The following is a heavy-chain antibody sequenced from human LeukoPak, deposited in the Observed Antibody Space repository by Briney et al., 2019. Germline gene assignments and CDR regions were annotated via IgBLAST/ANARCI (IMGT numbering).Heavy chain of an antibody. CDR2: IYWDDVR. CDR3: AHRQLLVGATVGAFDV. CDR1: GFSLTTNGVG. J-gene: IGHJ3*01. V-gene: IGHV2-5*02. Sequence: SGPTLVNPTQTLTLTCTFSGFSLTTNGVGVGWIRQPPGKALVWLALIYWDDVRRYSPSLKSRLTITKDTSKNQVVLTMTNMDPVDTATYYCAHRQLLVGATVGAFDVWSQGTMVTVSS. D-gene: IGHD1-26*01.